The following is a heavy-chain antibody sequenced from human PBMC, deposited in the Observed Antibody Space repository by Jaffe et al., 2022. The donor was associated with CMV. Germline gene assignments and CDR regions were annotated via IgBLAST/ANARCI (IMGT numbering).Heavy chain of an antibody. Sequence: QVQLQESGPGLVKPSETLSLTCTVSGGSISSYYWSWIRQPPGKGLEWIGYIYYSGSTNYNPSLKSRVTISVDTSKNQFSLKLSSVTAADTAVYYCARGQFTMIVNWGQGTLVTVSS. CDR2: IYYSGST. D-gene: IGHD3-22*01. CDR3: ARGQFTMIVN. J-gene: IGHJ4*02. V-gene: IGHV4-59*01. CDR1: GGSISSYY.